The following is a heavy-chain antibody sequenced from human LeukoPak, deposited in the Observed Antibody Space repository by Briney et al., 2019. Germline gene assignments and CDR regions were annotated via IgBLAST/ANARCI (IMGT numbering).Heavy chain of an antibody. Sequence: ASVKVSCKASGYTFTGYYMHWVRQAPGQGLEWMGWINPNSGGTNYAQKFQGWVTMTRDTSISTAYMELSRLRSDDTAVYYCAREKGYCSGGSCYAFDYWGQGTLVTVSS. CDR1: GYTFTGYY. V-gene: IGHV1-2*04. CDR3: AREKGYCSGGSCYAFDY. D-gene: IGHD2-15*01. J-gene: IGHJ4*02. CDR2: INPNSGGT.